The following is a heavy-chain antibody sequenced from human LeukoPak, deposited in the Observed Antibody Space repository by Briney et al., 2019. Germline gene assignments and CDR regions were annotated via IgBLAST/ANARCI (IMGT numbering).Heavy chain of an antibody. Sequence: SETLFLTCTVSGGSISGNYWSWIRQPAGKRLEWIGRIYSSGSTNYNPSLKSRVTMSVDTSRNQLSLKLSSLTAADTAVYSCAREGDGGQPYRFDYWGQGILVTVSS. V-gene: IGHV4-4*07. J-gene: IGHJ4*02. CDR2: IYSSGST. CDR1: GGSISGNY. D-gene: IGHD4-23*01. CDR3: AREGDGGQPYRFDY.